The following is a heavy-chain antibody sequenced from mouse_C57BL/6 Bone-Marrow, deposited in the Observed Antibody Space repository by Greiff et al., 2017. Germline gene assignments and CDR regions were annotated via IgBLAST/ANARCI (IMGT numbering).Heavy chain of an antibody. CDR1: GFNIKDDY. CDR2: IDPENGDT. J-gene: IGHJ3*01. Sequence: VQLQQSGAELVRPGASVKLSCTASGFNIKDDYMHWVKQRPEQGLEWIGWIDPENGDTEYASKFQGKATITADTSSNTAYLQLSSLTSEDTAVYYCTTGYDGHWFAYWGQGTLVTVSA. CDR3: TTGYDGHWFAY. V-gene: IGHV14-4*01. D-gene: IGHD2-12*01.